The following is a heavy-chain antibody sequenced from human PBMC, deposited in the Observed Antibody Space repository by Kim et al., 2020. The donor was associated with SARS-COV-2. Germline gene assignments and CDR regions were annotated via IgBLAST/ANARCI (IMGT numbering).Heavy chain of an antibody. D-gene: IGHD3-10*01. J-gene: IGHJ4*02. CDR3: ARDHAWVRDRFDY. CDR2: ISSSSSYI. Sequence: GGSLRLSCAASGFTFSCYSMNWVRQAPGKGLEWVSSISSSSSYIYYADSVKGRFTISRDNAKNSLYLQMNSLRAEDTAVYYCARDHAWVRDRFDYWGQGTLVTVSS. CDR1: GFTFSCYS. V-gene: IGHV3-21*01.